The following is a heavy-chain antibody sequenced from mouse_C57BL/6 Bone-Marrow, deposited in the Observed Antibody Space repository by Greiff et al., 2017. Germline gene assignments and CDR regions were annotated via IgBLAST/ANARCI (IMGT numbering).Heavy chain of an antibody. CDR1: GYTFTSYW. D-gene: IGHD2-5*01. J-gene: IGHJ3*01. CDR2: IHPNSGST. V-gene: IGHV1-64*01. CDR3: ARKRDYSNIWFAY. Sequence: QVQLQQPGAALVQPGASLKLSCEASGYTFTSYWMHWVKQSPGQGLEWIGMIHPNSGSTHYNEKSHIKATLTVAKSLSTAYMQRSSLTSEDSAVYYCARKRDYSNIWFAYWGQGTLVTVAA.